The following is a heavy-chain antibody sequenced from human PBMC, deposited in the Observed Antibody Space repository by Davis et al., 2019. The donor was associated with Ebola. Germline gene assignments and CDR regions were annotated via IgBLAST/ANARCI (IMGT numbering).Heavy chain of an antibody. J-gene: IGHJ4*02. CDR3: AKGRQWLEYFDY. V-gene: IGHV3-23*01. CDR1: GFTFSSYA. Sequence: GESLKISCAASGFTFSSYAMSWVRQAPGKGLEWVSSISGSGGSTYYADSVKGRFTISRDNSKNTLYLQMNSLRAEDTAVYYCAKGRQWLEYFDYWGQGTLVTVSS. D-gene: IGHD6-19*01. CDR2: ISGSGGST.